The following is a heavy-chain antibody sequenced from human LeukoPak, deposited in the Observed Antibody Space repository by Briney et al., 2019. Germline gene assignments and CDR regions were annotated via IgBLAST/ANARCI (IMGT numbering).Heavy chain of an antibody. Sequence: GESLRLSCAASGFTFSSYSMNWVRQAPGKGLEWVSSISSSSSYIYYADSVKGRFTISRDNSKNMVFLQMNSLTSEDTAVYYCARTRQQWQVLDYWGQGTLVTVSS. J-gene: IGHJ4*02. CDR2: ISSSSSYI. V-gene: IGHV3-21*01. CDR3: ARTRQQWQVLDY. D-gene: IGHD6-19*01. CDR1: GFTFSSYS.